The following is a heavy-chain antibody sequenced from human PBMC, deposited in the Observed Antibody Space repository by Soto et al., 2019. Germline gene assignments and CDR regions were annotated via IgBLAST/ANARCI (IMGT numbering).Heavy chain of an antibody. Sequence: QVQLVQSGAEVKKPGSSVKVSCKASGGTFSSYAISWVRQAPGQGLEWMGGIIPIFGTANYAQKFQGRVTITADESTSTAYMELSSLRSEDTAVYYCASYSIAYCGGDCYRAFDIWGHGTMVTVSS. D-gene: IGHD2-21*02. CDR3: ASYSIAYCGGDCYRAFDI. V-gene: IGHV1-69*01. J-gene: IGHJ3*02. CDR1: GGTFSSYA. CDR2: IIPIFGTA.